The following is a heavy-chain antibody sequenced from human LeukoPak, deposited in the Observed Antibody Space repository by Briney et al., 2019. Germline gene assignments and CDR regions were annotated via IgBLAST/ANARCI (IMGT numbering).Heavy chain of an antibody. CDR2: INSDGSST. CDR1: GFTFSSYL. Sequence: GGSLRLSCAASGFTFSSYLMHSVRQAPGKGLVWVSRINSDGSSTSYADSVNGRFPISRHNANNTLYLQMNSLSAEDTAVYYCARGGSYGPPYYFDYWGQGTLVTVSS. D-gene: IGHD5-18*01. J-gene: IGHJ4*02. CDR3: ARGGSYGPPYYFDY. V-gene: IGHV3-74*01.